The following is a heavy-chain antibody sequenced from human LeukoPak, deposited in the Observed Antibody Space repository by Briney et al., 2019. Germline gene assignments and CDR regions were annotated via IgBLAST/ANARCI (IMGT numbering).Heavy chain of an antibody. Sequence: SETLSLTCAVYGGSFSGYYWSWIRQPPGKGLEWIGEINHSGSTNYNTSLKSRVTISVDTSKHQLSLKLSSVTAAETAVYYCARCLGQYSRDLPTVNWCDPWGQGTLVTVSS. CDR3: ARCLGQYSRDLPTVNWCDP. CDR1: GGSFSGYY. D-gene: IGHD2-21*01. J-gene: IGHJ5*02. CDR2: INHSGST. V-gene: IGHV4-34*01.